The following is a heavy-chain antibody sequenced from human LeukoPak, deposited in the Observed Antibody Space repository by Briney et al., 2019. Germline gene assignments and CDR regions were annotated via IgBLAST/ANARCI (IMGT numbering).Heavy chain of an antibody. CDR2: IYTSGSP. V-gene: IGHV4-61*02. J-gene: IGHJ4*02. Sequence: SQTLSLTCTVSGGSISSGSYYWSWIRQPAGKGLEWIGRIYTSGSPNYNPSLKSRVTISVDTSKNQFSLKLSSVTAADTAVYYCARAGWFGELFPDYWGQGTLVTVSS. D-gene: IGHD3-10*01. CDR1: GGSISSGSYY. CDR3: ARAGWFGELFPDY.